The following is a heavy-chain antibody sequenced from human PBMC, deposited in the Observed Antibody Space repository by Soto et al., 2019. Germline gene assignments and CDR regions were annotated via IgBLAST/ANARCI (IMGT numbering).Heavy chain of an antibody. CDR2: ISAYNGNT. Sequence: ASVKVSCKASGYTFTSYGISWVRQAPGQGLEWMGWISAYNGNTNYAQKLQGRVTMTTDTSTSTAYMELRSLRSDDTAVYYCARGALHYYDSSGFDYWGQGTLVTVSS. J-gene: IGHJ4*02. CDR3: ARGALHYYDSSGFDY. CDR1: GYTFTSYG. D-gene: IGHD3-22*01. V-gene: IGHV1-18*04.